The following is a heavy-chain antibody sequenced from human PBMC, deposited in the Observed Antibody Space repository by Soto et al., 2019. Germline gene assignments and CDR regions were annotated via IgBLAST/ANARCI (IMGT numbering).Heavy chain of an antibody. Sequence: QVQLVQSGPEVKKPGSSVRISCRSGGDTFSSYTVSWVRQAPGQGLEWMGRINPVLGRTNYSRKLKGRMTITADKSKTTAPGELSSPKSEDTGRYYRARRRYCSVVSYTHNYYSMNVWAQETSVIVSS. CDR3: ARRRYCSVVSYTHNYYSMNV. CDR1: GDTFSSYT. CDR2: INPVLGRT. J-gene: IGHJ6*02. V-gene: IGHV1-69*02. D-gene: IGHD2-15*01.